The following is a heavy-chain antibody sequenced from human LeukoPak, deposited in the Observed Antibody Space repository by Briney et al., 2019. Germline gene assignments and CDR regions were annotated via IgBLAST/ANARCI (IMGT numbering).Heavy chain of an antibody. CDR3: ARDGPSSLVADTYYGMDV. Sequence: GGSLRLSCAASGFTFSSYWMSWVRQAPGKGLEWVANIKQDGSEKYYVDSVKGRLTISRDNAKNSLYLQMNSLRAEDTAVYYCARDGPSSLVADTYYGMDVWGQGTTVTVSS. J-gene: IGHJ6*02. CDR1: GFTFSSYW. D-gene: IGHD2-15*01. CDR2: IKQDGSEK. V-gene: IGHV3-7*01.